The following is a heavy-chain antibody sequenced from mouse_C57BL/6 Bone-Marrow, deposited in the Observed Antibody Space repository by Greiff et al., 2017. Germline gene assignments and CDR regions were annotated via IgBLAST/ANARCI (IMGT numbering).Heavy chain of an antibody. V-gene: IGHV14-4*01. CDR3: TYITTVVAIDY. CDR1: GYTFTSYW. CDR2: IDPENGDT. D-gene: IGHD1-1*01. Sequence: VQLQQPGTELVKPGASVKLSCKASGYTFTSYWMHWVKQRPGQGLEWIGWIDPENGDTEYASKFQGKATITADTSSNTAYLQLSSLTSEDTAVYYCTYITTVVAIDYWGQGTTLTVSS. J-gene: IGHJ2*01.